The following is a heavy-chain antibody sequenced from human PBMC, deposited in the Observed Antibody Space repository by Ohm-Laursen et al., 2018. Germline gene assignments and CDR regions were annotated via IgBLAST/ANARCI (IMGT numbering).Heavy chain of an antibody. CDR2: IYYSGSN. Sequence: GTLSLTCAVYGGSFSGYYWSWIRQPPEKGLEWIGYIYYSGSNNYNPSLKSRVTISVDTSKKQVSLKLTSVTAADTAVYYCARGRGYSYDYFTYWGQGTLVTVSS. D-gene: IGHD5-18*01. V-gene: IGHV4-59*01. CDR3: ARGRGYSYDYFTY. J-gene: IGHJ4*02. CDR1: GGSFSGYY.